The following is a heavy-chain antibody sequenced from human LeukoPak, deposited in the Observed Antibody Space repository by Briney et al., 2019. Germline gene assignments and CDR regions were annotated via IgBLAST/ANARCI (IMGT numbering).Heavy chain of an antibody. J-gene: IGHJ4*02. CDR1: GGSISSYY. CDR3: ASGPSGSSGYSIDC. CDR2: IYATGGT. Sequence: SETLSLTCTVSGGSISSYYWSWIRQPAEKGLEWIGRIYATGGTNYNPSLKSRVTISVDKSKNQFSLKLNFVTAADTAVYYCASGPSGSSGYSIDCWGQGTLVTVSS. V-gene: IGHV4-4*07. D-gene: IGHD3-22*01.